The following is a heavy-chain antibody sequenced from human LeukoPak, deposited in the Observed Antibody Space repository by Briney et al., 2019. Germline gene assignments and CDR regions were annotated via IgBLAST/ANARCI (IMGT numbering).Heavy chain of an antibody. CDR3: AREVYSSGWSSFDY. V-gene: IGHV3-74*01. CDR2: INSDGSST. Sequence: GGSLRLSCAASGFTFSSYWMHWVRQAPGKGLVWVSRINSDGSSTIHADSVKGRFTISRDNAKNTLYLQMNSVRAQNTAMYYCAREVYSSGWSSFDYWGQGTLVTVSS. J-gene: IGHJ4*02. D-gene: IGHD6-19*01. CDR1: GFTFSSYW.